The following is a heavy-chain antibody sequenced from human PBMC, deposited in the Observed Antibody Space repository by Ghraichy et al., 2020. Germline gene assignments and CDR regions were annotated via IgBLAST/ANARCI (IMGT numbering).Heavy chain of an antibody. CDR2: ISGYNGNT. CDR3: AGGALTGYFDS. CDR1: GYTFSSYG. V-gene: IGHV1-18*01. Sequence: ASVKVSCKASGYTFSSYGIRWVRQAPGHGLEWMGVISGYNGNTKYAQKFQGRVTMTTDTSTSTAYMELRGLTSDDTAVYFCAGGALTGYFDSWGQGTLVTVSS. J-gene: IGHJ4*02. D-gene: IGHD3-9*01.